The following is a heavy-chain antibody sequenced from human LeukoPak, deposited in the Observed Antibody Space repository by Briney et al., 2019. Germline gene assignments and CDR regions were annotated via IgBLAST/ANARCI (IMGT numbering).Heavy chain of an antibody. CDR1: GFTFSSYW. Sequence: PGGSLRLSCAASGFTFSSYWMSWVRQAPGKGLEWVAVISYDGSNKYYADSVKGRFTISRDNSKNTLYLQMNSLRAEDTAVYYCARVRYDILTGYLDYWGQGTLVTVSS. D-gene: IGHD3-9*01. J-gene: IGHJ4*02. CDR3: ARVRYDILTGYLDY. CDR2: ISYDGSNK. V-gene: IGHV3-30*03.